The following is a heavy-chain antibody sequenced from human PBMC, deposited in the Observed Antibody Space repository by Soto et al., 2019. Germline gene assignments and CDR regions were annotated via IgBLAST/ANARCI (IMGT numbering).Heavy chain of an antibody. CDR3: ATEVGATRKTPHAPNWFDP. CDR2: ISYSRSS. CDR1: GGSISSGDYY. V-gene: IGHV4-30-4*01. Sequence: SETLSLTCTVSGGSISSGDYYWSWIRQPPGKDLEWIGYISYSRSSYYNTSLKSRVTISVDTSKNQFSLRLSSVTAADTAVYYCATEVGATRKTPHAPNWFDPWGQGTLVTVSS. D-gene: IGHD1-26*01. J-gene: IGHJ5*02.